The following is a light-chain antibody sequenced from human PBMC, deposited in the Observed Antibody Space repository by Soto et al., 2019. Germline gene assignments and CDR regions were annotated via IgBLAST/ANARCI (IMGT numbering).Light chain of an antibody. CDR3: QQSYSTRWT. Sequence: DIQMTQSPSSLSASVGDRVTITCRASQSISSYLNWYKQKPGKAPKLLIYAASSLQSGVPPRFSGSGSGTDFTLTIGSLQPEDFATYYCQQSYSTRWTIGQGTKVEIK. CDR1: QSISSY. J-gene: IGKJ1*01. V-gene: IGKV1-39*01. CDR2: AAS.